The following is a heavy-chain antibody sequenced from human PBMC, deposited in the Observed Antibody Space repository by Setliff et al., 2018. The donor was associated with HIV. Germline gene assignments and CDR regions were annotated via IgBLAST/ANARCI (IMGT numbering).Heavy chain of an antibody. CDR3: ARDVGVPGRGNALDY. CDR2: IDPRRGST. J-gene: IGHJ4*02. V-gene: IGHV1-2*02. D-gene: IGHD3-3*01. CDR1: GYTFTDFH. Sequence: ASVKVSCKASGYTFTDFHMHWVRQAPGQGLEWLGAIDPRRGSTEYAQKFQGTVTMTRDTSISTAYMELSGLKSDDTALYYCARDVGVPGRGNALDYWGQGALVTVSS.